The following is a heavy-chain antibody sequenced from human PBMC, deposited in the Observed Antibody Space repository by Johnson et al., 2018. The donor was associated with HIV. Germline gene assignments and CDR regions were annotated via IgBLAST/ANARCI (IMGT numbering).Heavy chain of an antibody. Sequence: VQLVESGGGLVQPGGSLRLSCAASGFTFGDFGMNWVHQAPGKGLEWVSGINWNGDSTGYADSVKGRFTISKDNAKNSLYLQMNSLRAEDTALYYCARKVSGAFDICGQGTMVTVSS. D-gene: IGHD1-14*01. CDR3: ARKVSGAFDI. CDR2: INWNGDST. CDR1: GFTFGDFG. J-gene: IGHJ3*02. V-gene: IGHV3-20*04.